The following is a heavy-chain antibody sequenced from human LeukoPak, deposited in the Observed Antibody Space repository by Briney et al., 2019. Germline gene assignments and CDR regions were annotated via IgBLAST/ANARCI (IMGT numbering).Heavy chain of an antibody. Sequence: GASVKVSFKASGYTFTSYGISWVRQAPGQGLEWMGWISAYNGNTNYAQKLQGRVTMTTDTSKSKAYMELRSLRSDDTAVYYCARDAAGYCSSTSCGYGMDVWGQGTTVTVSS. CDR2: ISAYNGNT. D-gene: IGHD2-2*01. CDR1: GYTFTSYG. CDR3: ARDAAGYCSSTSCGYGMDV. J-gene: IGHJ6*02. V-gene: IGHV1-18*01.